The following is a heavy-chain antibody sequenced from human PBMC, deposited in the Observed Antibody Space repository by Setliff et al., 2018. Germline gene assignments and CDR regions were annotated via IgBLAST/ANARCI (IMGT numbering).Heavy chain of an antibody. V-gene: IGHV1-18*04. J-gene: IGHJ3*01. CDR3: AISTLSICSGGTCPNVFDV. CDR2: ISSYNDIT. D-gene: IGHD2-15*01. Sequence: ASVKVSCKTSGYSFTSHYIHWVRQAPGQGLEWMGWISSYNDITNYAQRFQGRVTLTTDMSTSAAYMELRSLGSDDTAVYFCAISTLSICSGGTCPNVFDVWGQGTMVTVSS. CDR1: GYSFTSHY.